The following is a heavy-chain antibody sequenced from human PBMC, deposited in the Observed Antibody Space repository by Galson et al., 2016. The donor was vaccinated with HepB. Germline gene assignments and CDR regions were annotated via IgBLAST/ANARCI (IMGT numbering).Heavy chain of an antibody. Sequence: SLRLSCAASGLRFDDHAIHWVRQAPGKGLEWVAGISWNSGRIGYADSVKGRFTISRDNANHSLHLQMNTLRPEDTALYYCAKDVSPQYDSTGYFTRWYIQHWGQGTLVTVSS. V-gene: IGHV3-9*01. CDR1: GLRFDDHA. D-gene: IGHD3-22*01. CDR3: AKDVSPQYDSTGYFTRWYIQH. J-gene: IGHJ1*01. CDR2: ISWNSGRI.